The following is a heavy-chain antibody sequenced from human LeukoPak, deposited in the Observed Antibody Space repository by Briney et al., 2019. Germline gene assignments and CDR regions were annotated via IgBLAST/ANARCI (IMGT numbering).Heavy chain of an antibody. CDR3: TRDRGAYNLYDY. Sequence: GESLRLSCTASGFTFGDYAMSWIRQAPGKGLEWVGFIRSKAYGETADYAASVKGRFTISRDDSKAIAYLQMNSLKTEDTAVYHCTRDRGAYNLYDYWGQGTPVTVSS. CDR2: IRSKAYGETA. J-gene: IGHJ4*02. D-gene: IGHD1-1*01. CDR1: GFTFGDYA. V-gene: IGHV3-49*03.